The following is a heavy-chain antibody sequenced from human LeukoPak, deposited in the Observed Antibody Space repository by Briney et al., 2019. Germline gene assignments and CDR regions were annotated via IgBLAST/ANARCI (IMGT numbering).Heavy chain of an antibody. J-gene: IGHJ4*02. V-gene: IGHV3-23*01. D-gene: IGHD6-19*01. CDR3: AKGGSGWYSIAY. CDR2: ISGSGGST. CDR1: XFTFSXVA. Sequence: LRLSCAAXXFTFSXVAMGWVGQARGKGLEGVSAISGSGGSTYYADSVKGRFTISRDNSKNTLYVQMNRLRAEDTAVYYCAKGGSGWYSIAYWGQGTLVTVSS.